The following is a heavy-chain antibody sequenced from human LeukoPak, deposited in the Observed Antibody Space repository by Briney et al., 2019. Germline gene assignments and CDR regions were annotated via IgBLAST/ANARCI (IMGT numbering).Heavy chain of an antibody. Sequence: ASVKVSCKASGYTFTGYHIHWVRQAPGQGLEWMGRINPYSGDTNFAQKFQGRVTMTKDTSITTAYMDLSSLTPDDTAVYFCARDQGSLTRSWYTGYWGQGTQVTVSS. CDR2: INPYSGDT. CDR3: ARDQGSLTRSWYTGY. J-gene: IGHJ4*02. V-gene: IGHV1-2*06. CDR1: GYTFTGYH. D-gene: IGHD6-13*01.